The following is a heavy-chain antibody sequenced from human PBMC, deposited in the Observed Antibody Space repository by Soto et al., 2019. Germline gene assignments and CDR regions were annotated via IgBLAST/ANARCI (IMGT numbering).Heavy chain of an antibody. J-gene: IGHJ4*02. Sequence: GGSLRLSCAASGFTFSDYYMSWIRQAPGKGLEWVSYISSSGSTIYYADSVKGRFTISRDNAKNSLYLQMNSLRAEDTAVYYCARDEVVVTATPFDYWGQGTLVTVSS. D-gene: IGHD2-21*02. V-gene: IGHV3-11*01. CDR1: GFTFSDYY. CDR3: ARDEVVVTATPFDY. CDR2: ISSSGSTI.